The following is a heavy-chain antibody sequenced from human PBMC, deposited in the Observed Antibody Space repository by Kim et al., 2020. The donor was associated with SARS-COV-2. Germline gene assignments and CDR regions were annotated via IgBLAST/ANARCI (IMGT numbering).Heavy chain of an antibody. D-gene: IGHD3-22*01. CDR3: ARDYVLYYDSSGYNPLDY. Sequence: SVKVSCKASGGTFSSYAISWVRQAPGQGLEWMGGIIPIFGTANYAQKFQGRVTITADESTSTAYMELSSLRSEDTAVYYCARDYVLYYDSSGYNPLDYWGQGTLVTVSS. CDR2: IIPIFGTA. CDR1: GGTFSSYA. J-gene: IGHJ4*02. V-gene: IGHV1-69*13.